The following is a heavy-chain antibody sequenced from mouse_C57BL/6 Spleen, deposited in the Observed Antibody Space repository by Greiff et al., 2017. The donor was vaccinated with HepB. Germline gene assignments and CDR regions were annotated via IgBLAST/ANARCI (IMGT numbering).Heavy chain of an antibody. D-gene: IGHD1-1*01. V-gene: IGHV1-55*01. J-gene: IGHJ1*03. CDR3: ARSYYCSSYGYFDV. CDR2: IYPGSGST. Sequence: QVQLQQPGAELVKPGASVKMSCKASGYTFTSYWITWVKQRPGQGLEWIGDIYPGSGSTNYNENFKSQATLTVDTSTSTDYMQLSSLTSEDSAVYYCARSYYCSSYGYFDVWGTGTTVTVSS. CDR1: GYTFTSYW.